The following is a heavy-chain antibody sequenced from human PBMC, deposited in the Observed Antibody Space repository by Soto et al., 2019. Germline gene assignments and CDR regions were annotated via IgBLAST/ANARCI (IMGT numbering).Heavy chain of an antibody. CDR3: ARAREPEYSRAIFFDI. Sequence: GGSLRLSCGASGLTVISSYMSWVRQAPGKGLQWVSVIYSAGSTYYADSVKGRFTTIRDIFTNMVYLQMSRLTNEGTAVYYFARAREPEYSRAIFFDIWGQGALVTVSS. CDR2: IYSAGST. D-gene: IGHD5-18*01. J-gene: IGHJ4*02. V-gene: IGHV3-53*01. CDR1: GLTVISSY.